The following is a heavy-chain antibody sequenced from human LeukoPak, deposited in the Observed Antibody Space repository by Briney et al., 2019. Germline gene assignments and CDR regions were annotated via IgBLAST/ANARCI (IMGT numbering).Heavy chain of an antibody. CDR2: IIPISGIA. V-gene: IGHV1-69*04. CDR3: ASGDSSGWYAFDY. CDR1: GGTFSSYA. D-gene: IGHD6-19*01. J-gene: IGHJ4*02. Sequence: SVKVSCKASGGTFSSYAISWVRQAPGQGLEWMGRIIPISGIANYAQKFQGRVTITADKSTSTAYMELSSLRSEDTAVYYCASGDSSGWYAFDYWGQGTLVTVSS.